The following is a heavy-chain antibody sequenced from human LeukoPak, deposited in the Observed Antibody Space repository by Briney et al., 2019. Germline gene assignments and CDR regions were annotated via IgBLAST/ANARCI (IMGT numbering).Heavy chain of an antibody. CDR2: LSGSGGST. D-gene: IGHD3-16*01. Sequence: GGSLRLSCAASGFTFSSYAMSWVRQAPGKVLEWVSALSGSGGSTYYADSVKGRFTISRDNSRDTLYLQMYSLRAEDMAVYYCAKGYYDYVWGSYYFDYWGQGTLVTVSS. J-gene: IGHJ4*02. CDR3: AKGYYDYVWGSYYFDY. V-gene: IGHV3-23*01. CDR1: GFTFSSYA.